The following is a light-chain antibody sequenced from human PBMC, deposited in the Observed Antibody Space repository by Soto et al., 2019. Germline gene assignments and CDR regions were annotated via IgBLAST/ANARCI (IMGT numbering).Light chain of an antibody. Sequence: EIVLPQSPGTLSLSPGERATLSCRASQSVSSSYLAWYQQKPGQAPRLLIYGASSRATGIPDRFSGSGSGTDSTLTISRLEPEDFAVYYCQQYGSSLTWTFGQGTKVEIK. CDR1: QSVSSSY. CDR2: GAS. CDR3: QQYGSSLTWT. V-gene: IGKV3-20*01. J-gene: IGKJ1*01.